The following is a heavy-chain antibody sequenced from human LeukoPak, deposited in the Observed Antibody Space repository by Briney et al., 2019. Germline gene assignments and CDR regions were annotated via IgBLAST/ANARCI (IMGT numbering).Heavy chain of an antibody. Sequence: PSETLSLTCTVSGGSISSYYWSWIRQPPGKGLEWIGYIYYSGSTNYNPSLKSRVTISVDTSKNQFSLKLSSVTAADTAVYYCARRVTRYCSGGSCYSEPNWFDPWGQGTLVTVSS. CDR1: GGSISSYY. D-gene: IGHD2-15*01. J-gene: IGHJ5*02. CDR2: IYYSGST. CDR3: ARRVTRYCSGGSCYSEPNWFDP. V-gene: IGHV4-59*01.